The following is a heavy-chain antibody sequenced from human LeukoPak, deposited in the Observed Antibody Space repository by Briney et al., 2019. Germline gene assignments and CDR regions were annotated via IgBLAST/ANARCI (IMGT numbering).Heavy chain of an antibody. J-gene: IGHJ4*02. V-gene: IGHV3-74*01. CDR3: ARGTFGDFN. Sequence: GGSLRLSCAASGFTFSTYWMHWVRQAPGKGLVWVSRINSDGSDATYADSVKGRFAISRDNAKNTVYLQMNSLRAEDTAVYYCARGTFGDFNWGPGTLVSVSS. D-gene: IGHD4-17*01. CDR1: GFTFSTYW. CDR2: INSDGSDA.